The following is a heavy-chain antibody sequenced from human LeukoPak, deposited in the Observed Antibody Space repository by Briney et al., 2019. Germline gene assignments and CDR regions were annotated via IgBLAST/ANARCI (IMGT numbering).Heavy chain of an antibody. Sequence: SSETLSLTCTVSGGSISSTGYYWTWIRQPAGKGLEWIGHIDNSGSTNCNPSFKSRVTISVDTSKNQFSLNLTSVTAADTAVYYCARDCEFCDLLFYMNVWGKGTTVTVSS. V-gene: IGHV4-61*09. CDR3: ARDCEFCDLLFYMNV. D-gene: IGHD3-16*01. J-gene: IGHJ6*03. CDR1: GGSISSTGYY. CDR2: IDNSGST.